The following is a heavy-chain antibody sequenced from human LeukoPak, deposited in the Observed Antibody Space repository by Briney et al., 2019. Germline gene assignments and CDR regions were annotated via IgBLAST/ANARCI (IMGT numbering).Heavy chain of an antibody. CDR2: IYYSGST. V-gene: IGHV4-59*01. D-gene: IGHD6-13*01. Sequence: PSETLSLTCTVSGGSISSYYWSWIRQPPGKGLEWIGYIYYSGSTNYNPSLKSRGPISVDTSKNQFSLKLSSVTAADTAVYYCARVVAAAGIYYYYYMDVWGKGTTVTVSS. J-gene: IGHJ6*03. CDR3: ARVVAAAGIYYYYYMDV. CDR1: GGSISSYY.